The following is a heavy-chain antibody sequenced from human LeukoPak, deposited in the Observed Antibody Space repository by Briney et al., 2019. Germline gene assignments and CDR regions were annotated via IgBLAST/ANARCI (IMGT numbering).Heavy chain of an antibody. D-gene: IGHD1-26*01. CDR3: ARDSLVGATTFDY. CDR1: GFTFSNYN. V-gene: IGHV3-21*01. CDR2: ISSSSSYI. J-gene: IGHJ4*02. Sequence: GGSLRLSCAASGFTFSNYNMNWVRQAPGKGLEWVSSISSSSSYIYYADSVKGRFTISRDNAKNSLYLQMNSLRAEDTAVYYCARDSLVGATTFDYWGQGTLVTVSS.